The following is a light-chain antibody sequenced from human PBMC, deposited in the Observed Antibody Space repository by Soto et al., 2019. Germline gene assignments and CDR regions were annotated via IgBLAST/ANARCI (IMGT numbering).Light chain of an antibody. J-gene: IGKJ1*01. CDR1: QSINNR. V-gene: IGKV1-5*03. CDR2: KAS. Sequence: DIQMTQSPSTLSASVGDRVTLTCRASQSINNRVVWYQQKPGIAPKLLIYKASSLESGVPSRFSGSGSGTEFNFTISSLQPDDFATYYCQQYNTYPWTFGQGTKVEIK. CDR3: QQYNTYPWT.